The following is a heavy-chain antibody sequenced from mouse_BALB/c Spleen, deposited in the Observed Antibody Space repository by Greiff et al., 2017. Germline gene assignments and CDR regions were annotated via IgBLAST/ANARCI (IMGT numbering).Heavy chain of an antibody. CDR2: ISTYYGDA. CDR3: ARGKDAMDY. Sequence: QVQLQQSGAELVRPGVSVKISCKGSGYTFTDYAMHWVKQSHAKSLEWIGVISTYYGDASYNQKFKGKATMTVDKSSSTAYMELARLTSEDSAIYYCARGKDAMDYWGQGTSVTVSS. V-gene: IGHV1S137*01. CDR1: GYTFTDYA. J-gene: IGHJ4*01.